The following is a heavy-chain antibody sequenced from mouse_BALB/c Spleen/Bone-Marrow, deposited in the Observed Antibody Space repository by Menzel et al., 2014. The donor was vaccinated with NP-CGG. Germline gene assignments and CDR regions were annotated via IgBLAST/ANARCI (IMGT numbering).Heavy chain of an antibody. V-gene: IGHV1-80*01. CDR2: IYPGDGDT. CDR3: ARGGISVDY. Sequence: LVESGAALVRPGSSVKISRKASCYAFSVYWMNWVKQRPGQGLEWIGQIYPGDGDTNYNGKFKGRATLTADKSSNTAYMQLSSLTSEDSAVYFCARGGISVDYWGQGTTLTVSS. J-gene: IGHJ2*01. CDR1: CYAFSVYW.